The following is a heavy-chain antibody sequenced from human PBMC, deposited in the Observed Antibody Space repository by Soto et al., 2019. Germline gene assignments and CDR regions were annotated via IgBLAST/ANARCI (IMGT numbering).Heavy chain of an antibody. J-gene: IGHJ6*02. CDR1: GFSLSTSGVG. CDR3: IQSRCGGDCLQSYASHYYYGLDV. V-gene: IGHV2-5*02. D-gene: IGHD2-21*02. CDR2: VYWDDDK. Sequence: ESGPTVVDPTQTLTLTCTFSGFSLSTSGVGVGWIRQPPGKALEGLALVYWDDDKRYSPSVRSRLTISKDTSKNQVLLTMTNMDPADTATYYCIQSRCGGDCLQSYASHYYYGLDVWGQGTTVTVSS.